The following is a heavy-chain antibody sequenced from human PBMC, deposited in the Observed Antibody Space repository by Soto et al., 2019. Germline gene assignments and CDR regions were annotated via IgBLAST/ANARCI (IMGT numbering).Heavy chain of an antibody. CDR1: GFTFNTYS. Sequence: GGSLRLSCEASGFTFNTYSMHWVRQPPGKGLEWLAAIWYDGTQKYYADSVKGRFIISRDNSKKTLYLEMNSLRAEDTAVYYCARAGGTTVTGLWHFDSWGQGTQVTVSS. CDR2: IWYDGTQK. D-gene: IGHD4-17*01. CDR3: ARAGGTTVTGLWHFDS. V-gene: IGHV3-33*01. J-gene: IGHJ4*02.